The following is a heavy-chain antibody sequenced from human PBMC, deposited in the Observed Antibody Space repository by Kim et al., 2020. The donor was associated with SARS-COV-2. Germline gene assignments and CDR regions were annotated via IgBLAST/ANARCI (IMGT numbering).Heavy chain of an antibody. CDR2: IYPGDSDT. Sequence: GESLKISCKGSGYSFTSYWIGWVRQMPGKGLEWMGIIYPGDSDTRYSPSFQGQVTISADKSISTAYLQWSSLKASDTAMYYCARRGSTIFSGGSFDPWGQGTLVTVSS. CDR3: ARRGSTIFSGGSFDP. J-gene: IGHJ5*02. D-gene: IGHD3-3*01. V-gene: IGHV5-51*01. CDR1: GYSFTSYW.